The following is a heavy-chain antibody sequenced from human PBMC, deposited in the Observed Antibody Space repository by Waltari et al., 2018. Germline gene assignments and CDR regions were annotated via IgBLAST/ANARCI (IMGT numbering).Heavy chain of an antibody. D-gene: IGHD4-17*01. CDR3: AKGGHYGDYGHFDY. J-gene: IGHJ4*02. CDR1: GFTFSSYG. Sequence: QVQLVESGGGVVQPGGSLRLSCAASGFTFSSYGMHWVRQAPGKGLEWVAFIRYDGSNKYYADSVKGRFTISRDNSKNTLYLQMNSLRAEDTAVYYCAKGGHYGDYGHFDYWGQGTLVTVSS. CDR2: IRYDGSNK. V-gene: IGHV3-30*02.